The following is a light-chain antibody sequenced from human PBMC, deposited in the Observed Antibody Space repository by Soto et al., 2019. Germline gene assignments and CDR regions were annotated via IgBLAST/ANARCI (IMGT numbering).Light chain of an antibody. CDR1: QTVNNNY. V-gene: IGKV3-20*01. Sequence: EIVLTQSPGTLSLSPGERATLSSRAGQTVNNNYVAWYQQKSGQAPRLLIFAASSRATGIPDRFSGSGSGTDFTLTISRLEPEDFGVYYCQQYGSSLYTFGQGTKLQIK. CDR3: QQYGSSLYT. J-gene: IGKJ2*01. CDR2: AAS.